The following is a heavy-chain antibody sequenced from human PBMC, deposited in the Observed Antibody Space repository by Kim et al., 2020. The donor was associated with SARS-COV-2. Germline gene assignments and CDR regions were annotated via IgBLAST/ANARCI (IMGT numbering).Heavy chain of an antibody. V-gene: IGHV3-21*01. CDR3: AMIQLWTYYFDY. D-gene: IGHD5-18*01. J-gene: IGHJ4*02. Sequence: NADSVKSRITISRDNAKNSLYLQMNSLRAEDTAVYYCAMIQLWTYYFDYWGQGTLVTVSS.